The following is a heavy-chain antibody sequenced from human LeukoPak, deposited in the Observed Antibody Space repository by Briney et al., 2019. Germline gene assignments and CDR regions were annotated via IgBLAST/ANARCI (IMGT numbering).Heavy chain of an antibody. Sequence: GRSLRLSCAASGFTFSSYAMHWVRQAPGKGLEWVAVISYDGSNKYYADSVKGRFTISRDNSKNTVYLQMGSLRPEDMAVYYCARVKMGATINDYYYYYMDVWGRGTTVTVSS. V-gene: IGHV3-30*14. CDR3: ARVKMGATINDYYYYYMDV. CDR2: ISYDGSNK. J-gene: IGHJ6*03. CDR1: GFTFSSYA. D-gene: IGHD1-26*01.